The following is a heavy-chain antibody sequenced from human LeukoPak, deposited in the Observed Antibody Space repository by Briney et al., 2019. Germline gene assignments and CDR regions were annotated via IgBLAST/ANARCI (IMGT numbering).Heavy chain of an antibody. V-gene: IGHV1-2*02. D-gene: IGHD4-17*01. CDR1: GYTFTGYY. Sequence: ASVKVSCKASGYTFTGYYMHWVRQAPGQGLEWMGWINPNSGGTNYAQKFQGRVTMTRDTSISTAYMELSRLRSDDTAVYYCARGPDYGDYVGGLVDGFDYWGQGTLVTVSS. J-gene: IGHJ4*02. CDR3: ARGPDYGDYVGGLVDGFDY. CDR2: INPNSGGT.